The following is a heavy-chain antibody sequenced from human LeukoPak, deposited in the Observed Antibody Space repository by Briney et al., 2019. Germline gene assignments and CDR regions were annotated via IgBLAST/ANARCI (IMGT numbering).Heavy chain of an antibody. Sequence: GASVKVSCKASGYSFPSYGISWVRQAPGQGLEWMGGIIPICGTANYAQKFQGRVTITADESTSTAYMELSSLRSEDTAVYYCARDPTYYYDSSGYYPEYYFDYWGQGTLVTVSS. CDR1: GYSFPSYG. J-gene: IGHJ4*02. CDR2: IIPICGTA. CDR3: ARDPTYYYDSSGYYPEYYFDY. V-gene: IGHV1-69*13. D-gene: IGHD3-22*01.